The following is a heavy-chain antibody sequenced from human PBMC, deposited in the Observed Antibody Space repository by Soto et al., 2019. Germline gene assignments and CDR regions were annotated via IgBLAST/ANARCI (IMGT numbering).Heavy chain of an antibody. V-gene: IGHV3-23*01. CDR3: AKERRALTRRYYFDS. CDR2: INAGGSSS. J-gene: IGHJ4*02. CDR1: GFIFKSYA. D-gene: IGHD3-16*02. Sequence: PGGSLRLSCATSGFIFKSYAMSWVRQAPGKGLEWVSGINAGGSSSYYADSVKGRFTISRDNSKDTLSLQMNSLRAEDTAIYYCAKERRALTRRYYFDSWGQGTLVTVSS.